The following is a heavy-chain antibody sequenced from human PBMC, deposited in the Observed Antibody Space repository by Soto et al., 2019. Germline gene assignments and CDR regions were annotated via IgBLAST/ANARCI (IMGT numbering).Heavy chain of an antibody. Sequence: SETLSLTCTVSGSSISSGTYYWTWIRQHPGKGLEWIGYIHNSGSTYYNPSLKSRVTISVDTSKNQFSLNLSSVTAADTAVYYCAREGSGPLDHWGKGILVTV. CDR1: GSSISSGTYY. CDR2: IHNSGST. V-gene: IGHV4-31*03. J-gene: IGHJ5*02. CDR3: AREGSGPLDH.